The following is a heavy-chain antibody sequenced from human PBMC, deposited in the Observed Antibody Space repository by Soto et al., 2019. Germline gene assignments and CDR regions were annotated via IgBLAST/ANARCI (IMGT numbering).Heavy chain of an antibody. CDR1: GDSISSGDYY. Sequence: QVQLQESGPGLVKPSQTLSLTCTDSGDSISSGDYYWSWIRQPPGKGLEWIGYIYYSGSTYYNPSLKSRVTISVDTSKNQFSLKLSSVTAADTAVYYCARDGDYYDSSGYEWYFDLWGRGTLVTVSS. D-gene: IGHD3-22*01. CDR2: IYYSGST. CDR3: ARDGDYYDSSGYEWYFDL. J-gene: IGHJ2*01. V-gene: IGHV4-30-4*01.